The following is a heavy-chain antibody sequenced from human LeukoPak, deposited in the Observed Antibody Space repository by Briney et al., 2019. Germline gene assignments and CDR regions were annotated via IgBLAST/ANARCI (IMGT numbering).Heavy chain of an antibody. J-gene: IGHJ4*02. Sequence: SETLSLTCAVYGGSFSGYYWSWIRQPPGKGLEWIGEINHSGSTNYNPSLKSRVTISVDTSKNQFSLKLSSVTAADTAVYYCARGDRAAATEDYWGQGTLVTVSS. CDR1: GGSFSGYY. CDR3: ARGDRAAATEDY. CDR2: INHSGST. V-gene: IGHV4-34*01. D-gene: IGHD6-13*01.